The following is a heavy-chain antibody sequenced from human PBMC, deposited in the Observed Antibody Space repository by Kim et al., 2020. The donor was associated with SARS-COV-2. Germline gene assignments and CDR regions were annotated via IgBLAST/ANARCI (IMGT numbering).Heavy chain of an antibody. J-gene: IGHJ3*02. Sequence: SETLSLTCTVSGGSISSSSYYWGWIRQPPGKGLEWIGSIYYSGSTYYNPSLKSRVTISVDTSKNQFSLKLSSVTAADTAVYYCARQQPATLDAFDIWGQGTMVTVSS. CDR1: GGSISSSSYY. D-gene: IGHD2-15*01. V-gene: IGHV4-39*01. CDR3: ARQQPATLDAFDI. CDR2: IYYSGST.